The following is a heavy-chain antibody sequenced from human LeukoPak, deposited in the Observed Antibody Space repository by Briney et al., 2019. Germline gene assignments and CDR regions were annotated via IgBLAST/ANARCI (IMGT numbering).Heavy chain of an antibody. Sequence: GGSLSLSCAASGLTFSSNATSWVRQAPGKGLEWVSSISSSSSYINYGDSVKGRFIISRNNAENSLYLQMNSLRAEHPAVNYCARVVEADGGDYGGQGTLVTVSS. J-gene: IGHJ4*02. V-gene: IGHV3-21*01. CDR2: ISSSSSYI. CDR1: GLTFSSNA. CDR3: ARVVEADGGDY. D-gene: IGHD1-26*01.